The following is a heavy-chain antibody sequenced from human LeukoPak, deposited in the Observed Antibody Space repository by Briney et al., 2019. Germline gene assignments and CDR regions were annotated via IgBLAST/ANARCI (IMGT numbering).Heavy chain of an antibody. CDR2: IKQDGSEK. CDR1: GFTFSSYW. CDR3: ARARYDSSGYFGY. V-gene: IGHV3-7*01. D-gene: IGHD3-22*01. Sequence: PGGSLRLSCAASGFTFSSYWMSWVRQAPGKGLECVANIKQDGSEKYYVDSVKGRFTISRDNAKNSLYLQMNSLRAEDTAVYYCARARYDSSGYFGYWGQGTLVTVSS. J-gene: IGHJ4*02.